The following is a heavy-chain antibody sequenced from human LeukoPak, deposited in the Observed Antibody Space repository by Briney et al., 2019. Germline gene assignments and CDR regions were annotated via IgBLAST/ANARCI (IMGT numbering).Heavy chain of an antibody. CDR3: ARVGSRYCSGANCYDGF. D-gene: IGHD2-15*01. V-gene: IGHV3-23*01. Sequence: GGSLRLSCAASGFTFSSYAMSWVRQAPGKGLEWVSVISGSGGNTYYADSVKGRFTISRDNSKNTLYLQMNNLRAEDTAIYYCARVGSRYCSGANCYDGFWGQGTLVSVSS. CDR2: ISGSGGNT. J-gene: IGHJ4*02. CDR1: GFTFSSYA.